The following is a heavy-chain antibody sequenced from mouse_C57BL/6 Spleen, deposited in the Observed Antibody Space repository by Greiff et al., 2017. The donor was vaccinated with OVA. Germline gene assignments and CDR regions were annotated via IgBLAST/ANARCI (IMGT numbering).Heavy chain of an antibody. CDR1: GFTFSDYG. J-gene: IGHJ3*01. CDR3: ARRMGRAWFAY. CDR2: ISSGSSTI. D-gene: IGHD4-1*01. Sequence: EVKLAESGGGLVKPGGSLKLSCAASGFTFSDYGMHWVRQAPEKGLEWVAYISSGSSTIYYADTVKGRFTISRDNAKNTLFLQMTSLRSEDTAMYYCARRMGRAWFAYWGQGTLVTVSA. V-gene: IGHV5-17*01.